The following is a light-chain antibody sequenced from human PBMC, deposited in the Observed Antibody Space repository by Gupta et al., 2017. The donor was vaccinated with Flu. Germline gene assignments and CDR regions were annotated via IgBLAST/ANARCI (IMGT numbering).Light chain of an antibody. CDR2: SNN. J-gene: IGLJ2*01. Sequence: QSVLTQPPSAFGTPGQRVTITCSGSSSNIGTNSVNWYQQFPRTAPRLLIYSNNRRPSGVPDRFSGSKSGTSASLAISGLQSEDEAAYYCAALDDSLNGPVFGGGTRVTVL. CDR1: SSNIGTNS. CDR3: AALDDSLNGPV. V-gene: IGLV1-44*01.